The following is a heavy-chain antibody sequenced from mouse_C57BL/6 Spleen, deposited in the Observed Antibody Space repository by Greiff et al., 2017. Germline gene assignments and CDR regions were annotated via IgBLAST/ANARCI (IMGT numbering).Heavy chain of an antibody. J-gene: IGHJ1*03. CDR2: INPNNGGT. V-gene: IGHV1-18*01. CDR1: GYTFTDYN. Sequence: EVQLQQSGPELVKPGASVKIPCKASGYTFTDYNMDWVKQSHGKSLEWIGDINPNNGGTIYNQKFKGKATLTVDKSSSTAYMELRSLTSEDTAVYYCARLGYPWYFDVWGTGTTVTVSS. CDR3: ARLGYPWYFDV. D-gene: IGHD2-2*01.